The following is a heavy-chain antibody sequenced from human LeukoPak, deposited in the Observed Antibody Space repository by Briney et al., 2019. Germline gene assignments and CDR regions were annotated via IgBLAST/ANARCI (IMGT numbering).Heavy chain of an antibody. Sequence: GGSLRLSCAASGFTCGPYWMHWVRQAPGQGMEWVSLISSDGSRTTYADSVKGRFTISRDNAKNTLYLQMNSLRVEDTAVYYCAIDTRAADGDIDYWGQGALVTVSS. CDR1: GFTCGPYW. D-gene: IGHD6-13*01. CDR3: AIDTRAADGDIDY. V-gene: IGHV3-74*03. CDR2: ISSDGSRT. J-gene: IGHJ4*02.